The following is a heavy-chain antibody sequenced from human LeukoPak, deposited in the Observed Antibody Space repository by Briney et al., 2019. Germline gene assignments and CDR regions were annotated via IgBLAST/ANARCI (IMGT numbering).Heavy chain of an antibody. CDR3: AKSRRPAETYYYDSSDAFDI. CDR2: ISGSGGST. J-gene: IGHJ3*02. V-gene: IGHV3-23*01. CDR1: GFTFSSYA. D-gene: IGHD3-22*01. Sequence: GGSLRLSCAASGFTFSSYAMSWVRQAPGKGLEWVSAISGSGGSTYYADSVKGRFTISRDNSKNTLYLQMNSLRAEDTAVYYCAKSRRPAETYYYDSSDAFDIWGQGTMVTVSS.